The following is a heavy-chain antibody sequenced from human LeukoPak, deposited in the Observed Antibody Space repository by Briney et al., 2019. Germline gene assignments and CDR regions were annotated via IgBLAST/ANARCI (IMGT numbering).Heavy chain of an antibody. CDR3: ARGISRLPSAAFDV. CDR2: INPNSGGT. CDR1: GYTFTGYY. D-gene: IGHD6-6*01. Sequence: GASVKVSCKASGYTFTGYYMHWVRQAPGQGLEWMGWINPNSGGTNYAQKFQGRVTMTTDTSTSTTYMELRSLTSDDTAVYYCARGISRLPSAAFDVWGQGTMVTVSS. V-gene: IGHV1-2*02. J-gene: IGHJ3*01.